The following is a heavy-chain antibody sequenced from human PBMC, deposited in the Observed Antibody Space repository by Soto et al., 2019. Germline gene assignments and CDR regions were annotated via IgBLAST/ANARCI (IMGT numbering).Heavy chain of an antibody. J-gene: IGHJ4*02. CDR2: IYYSGST. D-gene: IGHD6-19*01. Sequence: QVQLQESGPGLVKPSETLSLNCTVSGAPISSSYWSWIRQSPGKGLEWIGYIYYSGSTNYNPSLKSRVTISVDTFQNQFSLELSSVTAADTAVYYCARGSSGWPPRLDYWGQGTLVTVAS. CDR3: ARGSSGWPPRLDY. V-gene: IGHV4-59*01. CDR1: GAPISSSY.